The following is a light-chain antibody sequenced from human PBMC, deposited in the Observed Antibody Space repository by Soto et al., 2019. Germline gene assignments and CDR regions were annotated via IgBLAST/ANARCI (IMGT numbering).Light chain of an antibody. CDR3: QQYGSSPRT. CDR2: GAS. CDR1: QSVSSSY. V-gene: IGKV3-20*01. Sequence: EIVLTQSPGALSLSPGERATLSCGASQSVSSSYLAWYQQTPGQAPRLLIYGASTRATGIPDRFSGSGSATDVTLTISRLEPEDFAVYYCQQYGSSPRTFGQGTKVEIK. J-gene: IGKJ1*01.